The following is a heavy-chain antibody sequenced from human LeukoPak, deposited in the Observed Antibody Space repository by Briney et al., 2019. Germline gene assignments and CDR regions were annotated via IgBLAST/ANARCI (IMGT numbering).Heavy chain of an antibody. CDR1: GFTFSSYS. CDR3: ARGDVSAVACGY. CDR2: ISSSSSYM. D-gene: IGHD6-19*01. Sequence: GGSLRLSCAASGFTFSSYSMNWVHQAPGKGLEWVSSISSSSSYMYYADSVKGRFTISRDNAKNSLYLQMNSLRAEDTAVYYCARGDVSAVACGYWGQGTLVTVSS. J-gene: IGHJ4*02. V-gene: IGHV3-21*01.